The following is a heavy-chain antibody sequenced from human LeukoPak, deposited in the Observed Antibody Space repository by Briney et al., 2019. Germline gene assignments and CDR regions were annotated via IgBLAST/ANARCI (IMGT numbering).Heavy chain of an antibody. CDR2: INPNSGGT. Sequence: ASVKVSCKASGYTFTGYYMHWERQAPGQGLEWMGWINPNSGGTNYAQKFQGRVTMTRDTSISTAYMELSRLRSDDTAVYYCARGFTVLRFADDAFDIWGQGTMVTVSS. CDR3: ARGFTVLRFADDAFDI. D-gene: IGHD3-3*01. V-gene: IGHV1-2*02. CDR1: GYTFTGYY. J-gene: IGHJ3*02.